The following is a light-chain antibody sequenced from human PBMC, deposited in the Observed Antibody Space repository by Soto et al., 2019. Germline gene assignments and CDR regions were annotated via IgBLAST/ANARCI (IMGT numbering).Light chain of an antibody. J-gene: IGKJ1*01. Sequence: EIVMTQSPATLSVSPGERATLACRASQSVSSNLAWYQQKPGQPPRLLIYGASTSATGIPARFSGSGSGTEFTLTISSLQSEDVAVYYCQYYNNWPRTFGKGTTVEIK. CDR3: QYYNNWPRT. CDR1: QSVSSN. CDR2: GAS. V-gene: IGKV3-15*01.